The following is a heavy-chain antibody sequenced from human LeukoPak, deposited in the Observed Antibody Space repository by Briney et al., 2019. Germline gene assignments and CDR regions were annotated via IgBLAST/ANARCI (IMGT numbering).Heavy chain of an antibody. J-gene: IGHJ5*02. CDR2: MYYSGST. V-gene: IGHV4-59*01. CDR3: ARYYDSSGYNH. Sequence: SETLSLTCTVSGGSISRYYWSWIRQPPGKGLEWIGYMYYSGSTNYNPSLKSRVTISVDTSKNQFSMKLSSVTAADTAVYYCARYYDSSGYNHWGQGTLVTVSS. D-gene: IGHD3-22*01. CDR1: GGSISRYY.